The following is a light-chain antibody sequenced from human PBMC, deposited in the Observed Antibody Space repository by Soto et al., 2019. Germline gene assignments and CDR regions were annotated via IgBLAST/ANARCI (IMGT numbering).Light chain of an antibody. V-gene: IGLV2-8*01. CDR2: EVS. Sequence: QSVLTQPPSASGSPGQSVTISCTGTSSDVGGYNYVSWYQQHPGKAPKLMIYEVSQRPSGVPDRFSGSKSGNTASLTVSGLQAEDEADYYCSSYAGSNYVFGTGTRSPS. J-gene: IGLJ1*01. CDR1: SSDVGGYNY. CDR3: SSYAGSNYV.